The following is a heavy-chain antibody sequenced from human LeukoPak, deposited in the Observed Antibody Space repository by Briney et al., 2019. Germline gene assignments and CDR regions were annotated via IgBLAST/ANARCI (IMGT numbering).Heavy chain of an antibody. CDR3: ARHGVSGYDYYYYYGMDV. Sequence: SETLSLTCTVPNGSISSYYWSWIRQPPGKGLEWIGYIYYSGSTNYNPSLKSRVTISVDTSKNQFSLKLSSVTAADTAVYYCARHGVSGYDYYYYYGMDVWGQGTTVTVSS. V-gene: IGHV4-59*08. D-gene: IGHD5-12*01. CDR2: IYYSGST. J-gene: IGHJ6*02. CDR1: NGSISSYY.